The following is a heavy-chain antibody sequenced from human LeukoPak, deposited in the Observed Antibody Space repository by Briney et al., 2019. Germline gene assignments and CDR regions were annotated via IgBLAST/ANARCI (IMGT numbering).Heavy chain of an antibody. V-gene: IGHV3-7*01. CDR3: ARWYYDILTGYGRYMDV. D-gene: IGHD3-9*01. J-gene: IGHJ6*03. CDR1: GFSFSTDW. CDR2: IKQDGSEK. Sequence: GGSLRLSCAASGFSFSTDWMSWVRQAPGKGLEWVANIKQDGSEKYYVDSVKGRFTISRDNAKNSLYLQMNSLRAEDTAVYYCARWYYDILTGYGRYMDVWGKGTTVTVSS.